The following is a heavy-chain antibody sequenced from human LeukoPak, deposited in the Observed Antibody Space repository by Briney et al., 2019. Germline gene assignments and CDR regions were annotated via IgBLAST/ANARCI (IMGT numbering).Heavy chain of an antibody. CDR2: IIPILGIA. Sequence: GASVKVSCKASGGTFSSYAISWVRQAPGQGLEWMGRIIPILGIANYAQKFQGRVTITADKSTSTAYMELSSLRSEDTAVYYCARAGAAGYFDYWGQGTLVTVSS. D-gene: IGHD4-17*01. J-gene: IGHJ4*02. V-gene: IGHV1-69*04. CDR3: ARAGAAGYFDY. CDR1: GGTFSSYA.